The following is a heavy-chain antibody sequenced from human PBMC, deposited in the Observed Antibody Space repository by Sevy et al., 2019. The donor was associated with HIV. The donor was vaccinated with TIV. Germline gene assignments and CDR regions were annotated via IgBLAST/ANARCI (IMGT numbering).Heavy chain of an antibody. V-gene: IGHV3-33*01. CDR3: ASERLYYDSSGYNYYYGMDV. Sequence: GGSLRLSCAASGFTFSSYGMHWVRQAPGKGLEWVAVIWYDGSNKYYADSVKGRFTISRDNSKNTLYLQMNCLRSEDTAVYYCASERLYYDSSGYNYYYGMDVWGQGTTVTVSS. J-gene: IGHJ6*02. CDR1: GFTFSSYG. CDR2: IWYDGSNK. D-gene: IGHD3-22*01.